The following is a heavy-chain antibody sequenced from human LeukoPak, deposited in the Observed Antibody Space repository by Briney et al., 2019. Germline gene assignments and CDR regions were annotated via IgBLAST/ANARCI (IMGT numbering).Heavy chain of an antibody. CDR1: GYTFTGYY. J-gene: IGHJ4*02. V-gene: IGHV1-8*02. CDR2: INPNSGNT. D-gene: IGHD6-13*01. Sequence: ASVKVSCKASGYTFTGYYMHWVRQAPGQGLEWMGWINPNSGNTGYAQKFQGRVTMTRNTSISTAYMELSSLRSEDTAVYYCARGLQAAAGTIDYWGQGTLVTVSS. CDR3: ARGLQAAAGTIDY.